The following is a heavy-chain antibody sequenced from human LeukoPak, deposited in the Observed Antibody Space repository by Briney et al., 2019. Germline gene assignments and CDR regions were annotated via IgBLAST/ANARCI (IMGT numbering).Heavy chain of an antibody. CDR3: ARHRRGNAFDI. CDR1: GGSISSGGYY. J-gene: IGHJ3*02. D-gene: IGHD3-10*01. CDR2: IHYSGST. V-gene: IGHV4-31*03. Sequence: SETLSLTCTVSGGSISSGGYYWSWIRQHPGKGLEWIGYIHYSGSTYYNPSLKSRVTISVDTSKNQFSLKLSSVTAADTAVYYCARHRRGNAFDIWGQGTMVTVSS.